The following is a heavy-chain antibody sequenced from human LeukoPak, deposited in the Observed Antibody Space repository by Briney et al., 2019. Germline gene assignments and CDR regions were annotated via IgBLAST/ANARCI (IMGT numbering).Heavy chain of an antibody. CDR2: IIPIFGTA. CDR1: GGTFSSYA. Sequence: SVKVSCKASGGTFSSYAISWVRQAPGQGLEWMGGIIPIFGTANYAQKFQGRVTITADKSTSTAYMELSSLRSEDTAVYYCARGIQWLDHVFDYWGQGTLVTVSS. V-gene: IGHV1-69*06. J-gene: IGHJ4*02. D-gene: IGHD6-19*01. CDR3: ARGIQWLDHVFDY.